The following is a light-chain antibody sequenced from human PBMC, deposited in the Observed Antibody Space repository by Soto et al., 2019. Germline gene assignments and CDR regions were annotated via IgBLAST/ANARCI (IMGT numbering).Light chain of an antibody. CDR2: GAS. V-gene: IGKV3-11*01. CDR3: QQRSNWLPIT. CDR1: QSVSSN. J-gene: IGKJ5*01. Sequence: EIVIAQSPAALSFSPEERATLSCRASQSVSSNLAWYQQKPGQAPRLLIYGASTRATGTPARFSGSGSGTDFTLTISSLEAEDFAVYYCQQRSNWLPITFGQGTRLEFK.